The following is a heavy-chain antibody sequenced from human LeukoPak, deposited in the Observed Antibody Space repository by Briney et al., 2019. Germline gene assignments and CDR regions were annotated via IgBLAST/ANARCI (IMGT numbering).Heavy chain of an antibody. Sequence: PSQTLSLTCTVSGGSISSGSYYWSWIRQPAGKGLEWIGRIYTSGSTNYNPSLKSRVTISVDTSKNQFSLKLSSVTAADTAVYYCAREQYSSPGRGMDVWGQGTTVTVSS. J-gene: IGHJ6*02. CDR1: GGSISSGSYY. CDR2: IYTSGST. CDR3: AREQYSSPGRGMDV. V-gene: IGHV4-61*02. D-gene: IGHD3-22*01.